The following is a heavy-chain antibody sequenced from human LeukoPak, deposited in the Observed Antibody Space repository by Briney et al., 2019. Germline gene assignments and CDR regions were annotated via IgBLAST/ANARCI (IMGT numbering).Heavy chain of an antibody. D-gene: IGHD3-16*02. J-gene: IGHJ5*02. CDR2: IIGSVGST. CDR1: GFTFSNYA. V-gene: IGHV3-23*01. Sequence: AGGSLRLSCAASGFTFSNYAMNWVRQAPGKGLEWVSGIIGSVGSTYYADSVKGRFTISSDNSKNTLYLQMNSLRAEDTAIYYCAKGPGLYALYGWFDPWGQGTLVTVSS. CDR3: AKGPGLYALYGWFDP.